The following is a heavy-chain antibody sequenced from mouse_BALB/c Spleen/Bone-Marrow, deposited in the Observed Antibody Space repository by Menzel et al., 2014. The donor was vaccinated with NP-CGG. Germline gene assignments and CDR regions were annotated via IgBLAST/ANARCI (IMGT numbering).Heavy chain of an antibody. CDR1: GYTFTSYW. Sequence: LQQPGSELVRPGASVKLSCKASGYTFTSYWMHWVKQRHGQGLEWIGNIYPGSGSTNYDEKFKSKGTLTVDTSSSTAYMHRSSLTSEDSAVYYCTRDQVRRGYYYAMDYWGQGTSVTVSS. V-gene: IGHV1S22*01. CDR2: IYPGSGST. J-gene: IGHJ4*01. D-gene: IGHD2-14*01. CDR3: TRDQVRRGYYYAMDY.